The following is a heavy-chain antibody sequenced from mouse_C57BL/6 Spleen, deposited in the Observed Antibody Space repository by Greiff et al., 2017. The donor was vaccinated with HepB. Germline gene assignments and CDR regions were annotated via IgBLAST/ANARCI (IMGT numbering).Heavy chain of an antibody. CDR3: ARRGYYYGSSGGDY. D-gene: IGHD1-1*01. J-gene: IGHJ2*01. CDR1: GYTFTSYD. CDR2: IYPRDGST. V-gene: IGHV1-85*01. Sequence: VQLQQSGPELVKPGASVKLSCKASGYTFTSYDINWVKQRPGQGLEWIGWIYPRDGSTKYNEKFKGKATLTVDTSSSTADMELHSLTSEDSAVYFCARRGYYYGSSGGDYWGQGTTLTVSS.